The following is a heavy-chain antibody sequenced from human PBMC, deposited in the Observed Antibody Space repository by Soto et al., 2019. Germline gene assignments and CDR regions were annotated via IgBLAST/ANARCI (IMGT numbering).Heavy chain of an antibody. V-gene: IGHV1-46*01. Sequence: GASVKVSCKASGYTFTSYYMHWVRQAPGQGLEWMGIINPSGGSTSYAQKFQGRVTMTRDTSTSTVYMELSSLRSEDTAVYYCARDTRVYYDILTGYYTYYYYGMDVWGQGTTVTV. CDR1: GYTFTSYY. J-gene: IGHJ6*02. D-gene: IGHD3-9*01. CDR2: INPSGGST. CDR3: ARDTRVYYDILTGYYTYYYYGMDV.